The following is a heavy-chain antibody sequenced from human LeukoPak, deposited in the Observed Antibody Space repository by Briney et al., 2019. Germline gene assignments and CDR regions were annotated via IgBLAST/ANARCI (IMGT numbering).Heavy chain of an antibody. Sequence: GGSLRLSCAASGFSFSSYEMNWVRQAPGKGLEWVSVINLSGTTIYYADSVKGRFTISRDNAKNSLYLQMNSLRAEDTAVYYCARGGDYYFDSSCYLDYWGQGNMVTVSS. V-gene: IGHV3-48*03. D-gene: IGHD3-22*01. CDR3: ARGGDYYFDSSCYLDY. J-gene: IGHJ4*02. CDR1: GFSFSSYE. CDR2: INLSGTTI.